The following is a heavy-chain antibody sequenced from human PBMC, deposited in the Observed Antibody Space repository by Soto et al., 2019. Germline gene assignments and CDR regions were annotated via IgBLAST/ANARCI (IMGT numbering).Heavy chain of an antibody. CDR1: GGSISTYW. J-gene: IGHJ4*02. CDR2: IYYSGST. CDR3: ARSRGSTRSFDY. Sequence: WETLSLTCTVSGGSISTYWWSWIRQPPRKGLEWIGYIYYSGSTNYNPSLKSRVTISADTSKNQFSLKLTSVTAADTAVYYCARSRGSTRSFDYWGQGTLVTVYS. D-gene: IGHD2-15*01. V-gene: IGHV4-59*01.